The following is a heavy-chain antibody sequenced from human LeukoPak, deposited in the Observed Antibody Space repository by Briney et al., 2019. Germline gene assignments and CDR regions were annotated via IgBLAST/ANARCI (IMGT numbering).Heavy chain of an antibody. J-gene: IGHJ4*02. CDR3: ARGVETFDY. Sequence: PSETLSLTCAVYGGSFSGYYWSWIRQPPGKGLEWIGYIYYSGSTNYNPSLKSRVTISVDTSKNQFSLKLSSVTAADTAVYYCARGVETFDYWGQGTLVTVSS. CDR2: IYYSGST. V-gene: IGHV4-59*01. D-gene: IGHD5-24*01. CDR1: GGSFSGYY.